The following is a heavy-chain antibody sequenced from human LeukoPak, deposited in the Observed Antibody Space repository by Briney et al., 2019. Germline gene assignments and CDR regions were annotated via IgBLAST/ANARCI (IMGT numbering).Heavy chain of an antibody. J-gene: IGHJ4*02. Sequence: GGSLRLSCAASGFTFSSYWMSWVRQAPGKGLEWVANIKQDGSEKYYVDSVKGRFTISRDNAKNSLYLQMNSLRAKDTAVYYCASAVGSHGRYYSDYWGQGTLVTVSS. D-gene: IGHD3-10*01. CDR2: IKQDGSEK. V-gene: IGHV3-7*01. CDR1: GFTFSSYW. CDR3: ASAVGSHGRYYSDY.